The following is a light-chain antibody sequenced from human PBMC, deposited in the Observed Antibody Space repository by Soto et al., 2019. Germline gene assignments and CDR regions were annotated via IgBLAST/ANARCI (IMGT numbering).Light chain of an antibody. V-gene: IGLV2-23*02. Sequence: QSVLTQPASVSGSPGQSITISCTGTSSDVGSYNLVSWYQQHPGKAPKLMIYEVSKRPSGVSNRFSGSKSGNTASLTISGLQAEDEADYYCCSYAGSSTFVFGIGTRSPS. J-gene: IGLJ1*01. CDR1: SSDVGSYNL. CDR2: EVS. CDR3: CSYAGSSTFV.